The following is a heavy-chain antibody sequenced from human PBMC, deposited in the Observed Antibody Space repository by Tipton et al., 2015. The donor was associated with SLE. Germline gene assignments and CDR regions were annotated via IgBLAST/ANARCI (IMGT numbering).Heavy chain of an antibody. J-gene: IGHJ4*02. CDR1: GASITSASYY. D-gene: IGHD5-12*01. V-gene: IGHV4-31*03. Sequence: TLSLTCSVSGASITSASYYWSWMRHHPGKGLEWIGNIYFSGTTYYNPSLRSRVSISVDTSKDQFSLNLASVTAADTAVYFCARLVGGYARWGQGTLVTVSS. CDR2: IYFSGTT. CDR3: ARLVGGYAR.